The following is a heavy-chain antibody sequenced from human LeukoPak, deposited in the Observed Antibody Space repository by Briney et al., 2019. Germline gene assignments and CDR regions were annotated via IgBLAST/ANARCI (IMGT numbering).Heavy chain of an antibody. D-gene: IGHD3-22*01. V-gene: IGHV3-30*04. J-gene: IGHJ4*01. Sequence: AGSLRLSCAPSGFTFSIYAMHWVRQAPGKGLEWVAGILYDGSNKYYADSVKARSTISTDNSKNTLYLQMNRLRSKNTAVYDGTRDYYDSSGDYETDYWGHGTLVTVSS. CDR2: ILYDGSNK. CDR1: GFTFSIYA. CDR3: TRDYYDSSGDYETDY.